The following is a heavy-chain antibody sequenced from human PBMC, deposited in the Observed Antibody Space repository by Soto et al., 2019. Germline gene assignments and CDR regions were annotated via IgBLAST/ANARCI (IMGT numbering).Heavy chain of an antibody. J-gene: IGHJ3*02. D-gene: IGHD2-2*01. CDR2: IIPILGIA. V-gene: IGHV1-69*02. CDR3: ASASGVPAAKRSGGAFDI. Sequence: GASVKVSCKASGGTFSSYTISWVRQAPGQGLESMGRIIPILGIANYAQKFQGRVTITADKSTSTAYMELSSLRSEDTAVYYCASASGVPAAKRSGGAFDIWGQGTMVTVSS. CDR1: GGTFSSYT.